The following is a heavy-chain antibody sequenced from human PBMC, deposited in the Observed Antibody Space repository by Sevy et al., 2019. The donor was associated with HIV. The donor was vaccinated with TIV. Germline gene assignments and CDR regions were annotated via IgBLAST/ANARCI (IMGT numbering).Heavy chain of an antibody. CDR2: IYSGGST. CDR1: GFTVSRNY. Sequence: GGSLRLSCAASGFTVSRNYMSWVRQAPGKGLEWVSLIYSGGSTYYADSVKGRFTISRDNSKNTLYLQMNSLRAEDTAFYYCARISQNYYYGMDVWDQGTTVTVSS. J-gene: IGHJ6*02. CDR3: ARISQNYYYGMDV. V-gene: IGHV3-53*01.